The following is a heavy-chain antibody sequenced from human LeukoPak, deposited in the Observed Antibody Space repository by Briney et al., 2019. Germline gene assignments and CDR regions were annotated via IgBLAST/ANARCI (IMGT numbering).Heavy chain of an antibody. CDR2: MNPNSGNT. Sequence: ASVKVSCKASGYTFTSYDINWVRQATGQGLEWMGWMNPNSGNTGYAQKFQGRVTMTRNTSISTAYMELSGLRSEDTAVYYCARAATTQWLPKDYWGQGTLVTVSS. CDR3: ARAATTQWLPKDY. D-gene: IGHD6-19*01. V-gene: IGHV1-8*01. J-gene: IGHJ4*02. CDR1: GYTFTSYD.